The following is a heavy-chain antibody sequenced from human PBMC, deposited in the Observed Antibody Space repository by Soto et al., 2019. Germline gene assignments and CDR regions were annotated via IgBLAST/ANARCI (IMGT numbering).Heavy chain of an antibody. CDR1: GFTFSIYC. J-gene: IGHJ4*02. CDR3: AKDPEYRTSSLRNYFEY. CDR2: ILYDGSEK. V-gene: IGHV3-30*18. Sequence: PGGSLRLSFSASGFTFSIYCMHWVRQAPGKGLEWVAVILYDGSEKWFADSVKGRFTISRDNSKNTLYLQMNSLRAEDTAMYYCAKDPEYRTSSLRNYFEYWGQGTPVTVSS. D-gene: IGHD6-6*01.